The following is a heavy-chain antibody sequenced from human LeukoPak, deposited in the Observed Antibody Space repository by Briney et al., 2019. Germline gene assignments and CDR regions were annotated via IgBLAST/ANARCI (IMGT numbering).Heavy chain of an antibody. CDR1: GGSFSGYY. D-gene: IGHD2-2*01. CDR3: ARGRRGLRYCSSTSCQGYFDY. J-gene: IGHJ4*02. CDR2: INHSGST. V-gene: IGHV4-34*01. Sequence: PSETLSLTCAVYGGSFSGYYWSWIRQPPGKGLEWIGEINHSGSTNYNPSLKSRVTISVDTSKNQFSLKLSSATAADTAVYYCARGRRGLRYCSSTSCQGYFDYWGQGTLVTVSS.